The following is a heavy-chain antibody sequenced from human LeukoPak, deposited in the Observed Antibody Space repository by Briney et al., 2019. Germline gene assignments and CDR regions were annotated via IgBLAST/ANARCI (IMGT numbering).Heavy chain of an antibody. CDR2: IYYSGST. CDR3: ARSAAVVPAAIWFDP. V-gene: IGHV4-59*08. CDR1: GGSISSYY. Sequence: PSETLSLTCTVSGGSISSYYWSWIRQPPGKGLEWIGYIYYSGSTNYNPSLKSRVTISVDTSKNQFSLKLSSVTAADTAVYYCARSAAVVPAAIWFDPWGQGTLVTVSS. D-gene: IGHD2-2*01. J-gene: IGHJ5*02.